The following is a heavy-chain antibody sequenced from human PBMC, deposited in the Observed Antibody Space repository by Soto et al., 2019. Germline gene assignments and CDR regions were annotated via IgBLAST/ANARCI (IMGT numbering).Heavy chain of an antibody. J-gene: IGHJ4*02. CDR2: IFYSGST. Sequence: QVQLQESGPGLVKASQTLSLTCTVSGGSISSGGYYWSWIRQHPGKGLEWIGYIFYSGSTYYNPSLKRRVTISVDTSKNQFSLKLSSVTAADTAIYYCAREVDYYDSSGYDYWGQGTLVTVSS. CDR1: GGSISSGGYY. CDR3: AREVDYYDSSGYDY. V-gene: IGHV4-31*03. D-gene: IGHD3-22*01.